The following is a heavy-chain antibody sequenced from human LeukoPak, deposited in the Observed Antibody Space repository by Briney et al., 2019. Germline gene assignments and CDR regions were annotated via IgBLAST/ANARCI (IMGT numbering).Heavy chain of an antibody. V-gene: IGHV3-48*03. CDR1: GFTFSSYE. Sequence: GGSLRLSCAASGFTFSSYEMNWVRQAPGKGLEWVSYISSSGSTIYYADSVEGRFTISRDNAKNSLYLQMNSLRAEDTAVYYCAAIRGRWLQRTWGQGTLVTVSS. J-gene: IGHJ5*02. CDR2: ISSSGSTI. CDR3: AAIRGRWLQRT. D-gene: IGHD5-24*01.